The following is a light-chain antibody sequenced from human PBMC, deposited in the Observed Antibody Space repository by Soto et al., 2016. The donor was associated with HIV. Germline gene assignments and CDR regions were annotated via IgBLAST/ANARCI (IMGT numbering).Light chain of an antibody. CDR3: QKYYGTPLT. CDR2: AAS. CDR1: QGISNF. J-gene: IGKJ3*01. V-gene: IGKV1-27*01. Sequence: DVQMTQSPSSLSASVGDRVTITCRASQGISNFLAWYQQRPGKVPKLLISAASTLESGVPSRFSGSGSGTDFTLTISSLQPEDVATYYCQKYYGTPLTFGPGTKVDIK.